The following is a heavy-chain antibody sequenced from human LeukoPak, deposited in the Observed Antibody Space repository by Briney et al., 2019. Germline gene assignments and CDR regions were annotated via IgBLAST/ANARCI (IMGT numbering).Heavy chain of an antibody. Sequence: SETLSLTCTVSGGSISSYYWNWIRQPPGKGLEWIGYISYSGTTNYNPSLKSRVTISVDVSKSQFSLKLNSVTAADTAVYYCGRVTTGTVDHWGQGTLVTVSS. CDR1: GGSISSYY. CDR3: GRVTTGTVDH. CDR2: ISYSGTT. J-gene: IGHJ4*02. D-gene: IGHD1-1*01. V-gene: IGHV4-59*01.